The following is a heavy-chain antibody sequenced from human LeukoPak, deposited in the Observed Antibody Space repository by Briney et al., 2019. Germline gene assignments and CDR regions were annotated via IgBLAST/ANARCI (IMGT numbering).Heavy chain of an antibody. V-gene: IGHV1-18*01. J-gene: IGHJ4*02. CDR2: ISAYNGNT. Sequence: GASVKVSCKASGYTFTSYGISWVRQAPGQGLEWMGWISAYNGNTNYAQKLQGRVTMTTDTSTSTAYMELRSLRSDDTAVYYCARLGHDYIWGSYRFLSDYWGQGTLVTVSS. CDR1: GYTFTSYG. CDR3: ARLGHDYIWGSYRFLSDY. D-gene: IGHD3-16*02.